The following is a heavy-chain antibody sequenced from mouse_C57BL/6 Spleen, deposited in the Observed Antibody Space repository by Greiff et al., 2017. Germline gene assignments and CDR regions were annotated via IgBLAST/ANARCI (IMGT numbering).Heavy chain of an antibody. V-gene: IGHV1-52*01. CDR2: IDPSDSET. D-gene: IGHD1-1*01. Sequence: QVQLQQPGAELVRPGSSVKLSCKASGYTFTSYWMHWVKQRPIQGLEWIGNIDPSDSETHYNQKFKDKATLTVDKSSSTAYMQLSSLTSEDSAVYYCARKSFYGSFLDYWGQGTTLTVSS. CDR1: GYTFTSYW. CDR3: ARKSFYGSFLDY. J-gene: IGHJ2*01.